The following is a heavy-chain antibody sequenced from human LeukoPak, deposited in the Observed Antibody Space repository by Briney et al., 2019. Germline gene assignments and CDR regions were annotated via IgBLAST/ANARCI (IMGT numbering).Heavy chain of an antibody. Sequence: GGSLRLSCAASGVGFSRTDMFWVRQAPGEGRDYSSSISGTRAATYYAVPVGGGFTIFKENSKNMLFLQMNSLRAEDTALYYCAKGGPGAFDFWGQGTMVAASS. V-gene: IGHV3-23*01. CDR2: ISGTRAAT. D-gene: IGHD2-15*01. J-gene: IGHJ3*01. CDR3: AKGGPGAFDF. CDR1: GVGFSRTD.